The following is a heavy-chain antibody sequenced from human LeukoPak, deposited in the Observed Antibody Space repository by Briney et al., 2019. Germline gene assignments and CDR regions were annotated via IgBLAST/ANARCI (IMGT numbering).Heavy chain of an antibody. CDR1: GYTFTSYG. CDR2: ISAYNGNT. CDR3: ARGREVLMVYAIYYYGMDV. V-gene: IGHV1-18*01. D-gene: IGHD2-8*01. Sequence: ASVKVSCKASGYTFTSYGISWVRRAPGQGLEWMGWISAYNGNTNYAQKLQGRVTMTTDTSTSTAYMELRSLRSDDTAVYYCARGREVLMVYAIYYYGMDVWGQGTTVTVSS. J-gene: IGHJ6*02.